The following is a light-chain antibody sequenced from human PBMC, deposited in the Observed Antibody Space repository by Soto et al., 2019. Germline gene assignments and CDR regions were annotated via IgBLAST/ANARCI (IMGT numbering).Light chain of an antibody. CDR2: GAS. CDR3: QQYAGSPPAT. J-gene: IGKJ4*01. CDR1: QSVSRNY. Sequence: EIVLTQSPGTLCLSPGKSGTLNCRASQSVSRNYLAWYQQKPGQAPRLLIYGASSRATGIPDRFTGSGSGTDFTLTISRLEPEDFAVYYCQQYAGSPPATFGGGTKVDIK. V-gene: IGKV3-20*01.